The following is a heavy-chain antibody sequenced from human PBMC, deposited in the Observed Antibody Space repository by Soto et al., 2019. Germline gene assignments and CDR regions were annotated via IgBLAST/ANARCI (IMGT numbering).Heavy chain of an antibody. Sequence: QVQLVQSGAEVKKPGASVKVSCEASGYPFDSFDINWVRQAAGQGLEWMGRMNPDSGDTAVAQRFQDRIIMTRTTSTSTAYMELSRLTPDDSAVYFFVRQPGGVATPVDDYWGQGTLVTVSS. D-gene: IGHD2-15*01. CDR3: VRQPGGVATPVDDY. CDR1: GYPFDSFD. J-gene: IGHJ4*02. V-gene: IGHV1-8*01. CDR2: MNPDSGDT.